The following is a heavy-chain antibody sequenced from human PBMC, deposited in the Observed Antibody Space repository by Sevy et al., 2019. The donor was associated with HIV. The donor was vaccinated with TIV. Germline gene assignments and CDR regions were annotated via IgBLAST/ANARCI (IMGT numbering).Heavy chain of an antibody. CDR1: GYTFTGYY. CDR2: INPNSGGT. D-gene: IGHD2-2*01. J-gene: IGHJ6*02. CDR3: ARDLMSGTNYYYYGMDV. V-gene: IGHV1-2*04. Sequence: ASVKVSFKASGYTFTGYYMHWVRQAPGQGLEWMGWINPNSGGTNYAQKFQGWVTMTRDTSINTAYMELSRLRSDDTAVYYCARDLMSGTNYYYYGMDVWGQGTTVTVSS.